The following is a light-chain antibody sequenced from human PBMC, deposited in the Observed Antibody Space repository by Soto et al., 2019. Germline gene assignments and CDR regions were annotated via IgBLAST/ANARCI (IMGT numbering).Light chain of an antibody. J-gene: IGLJ3*02. CDR1: NSNIGRTY. Sequence: QSVLTQPPSVSAAPGQRVTISCSGSNSNIGRTYVSWYQHLPGTAPKLLIYDNYKRPSGVPDRFSGSKSGTSATLDISGLQAGDEADYYCVTGHNSVNWVFGGGTKLTVL. CDR2: DNY. V-gene: IGLV1-51*01. CDR3: VTGHNSVNWV.